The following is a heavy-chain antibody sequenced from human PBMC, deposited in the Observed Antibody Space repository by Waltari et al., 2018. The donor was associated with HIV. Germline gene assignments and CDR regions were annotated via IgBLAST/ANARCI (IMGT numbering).Heavy chain of an antibody. D-gene: IGHD4-17*01. CDR3: ATTSTVGRNWHFDV. J-gene: IGHJ2*01. CDR2: IYGGGSP. CDR1: GFTVSGWY. V-gene: IGHV3-53*01. Sequence: EVQVVESGGSLIQPGGSLRLSCAASGFTVSGWYLTWVRQAPGKGLEWISLIYGGGSPSYADSVKGRFTLSRDTATNTRYLQMDNLRAEDTAMYHCATTSTVGRNWHFDVWGRGSLVTVSS.